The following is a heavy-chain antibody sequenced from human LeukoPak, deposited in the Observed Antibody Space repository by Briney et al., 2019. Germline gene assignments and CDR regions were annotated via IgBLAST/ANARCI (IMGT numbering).Heavy chain of an antibody. CDR2: IYHSGST. CDR3: ARDLVGSGYNWFDP. J-gene: IGHJ5*02. CDR1: GGSISSSNW. Sequence: SETLSLTCAVSGGSISSSNWWSWVRQPPGKGLEWIGEIYHSGSTNYNPSLKSRVTISVDKSKNQFSLKLSSVTAADTAVYYCARDLVGSGYNWFDPWGQGTLVTVSS. V-gene: IGHV4-4*02. D-gene: IGHD6-19*01.